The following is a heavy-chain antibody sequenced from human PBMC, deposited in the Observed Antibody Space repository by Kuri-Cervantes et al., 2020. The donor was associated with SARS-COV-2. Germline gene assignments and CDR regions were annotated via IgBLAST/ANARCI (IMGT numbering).Heavy chain of an antibody. J-gene: IGHJ6*02. D-gene: IGHD4-23*01. CDR2: ISYDGSNK. CDR1: GFTVSSNY. Sequence: LSLTCAASGFTVSSNYMSWVRQAPGKGLEWVAVISYDGSNKYYADSVKGRFTISRDNSKNTLYLQMNSLRAEDTAVYYCARDLFGGGGYYYGMDVWGQGTTVTVSS. V-gene: IGHV3-30-3*01. CDR3: ARDLFGGGGYYYGMDV.